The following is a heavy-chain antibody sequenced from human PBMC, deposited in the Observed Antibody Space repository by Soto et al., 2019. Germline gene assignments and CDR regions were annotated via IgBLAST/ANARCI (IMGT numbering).Heavy chain of an antibody. CDR3: AKDALHYYDSSGYQKGPSFQH. J-gene: IGHJ1*01. CDR1: GFTFDDYA. D-gene: IGHD3-22*01. CDR2: ISWNSGSI. V-gene: IGHV3-9*01. Sequence: EVLLVESGGGLVQPGRSLRLSCAASGFTFDDYAMHWVRQAPGKGLEWVSGISWNSGSIGYADSVKGRFTISRDNAKNSLYLQMNSLRAEDTALDYCAKDALHYYDSSGYQKGPSFQHLGQGTLVTVSS.